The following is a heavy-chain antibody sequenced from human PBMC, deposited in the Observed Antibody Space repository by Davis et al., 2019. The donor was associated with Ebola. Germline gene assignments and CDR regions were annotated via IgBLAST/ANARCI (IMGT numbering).Heavy chain of an antibody. J-gene: IGHJ5*02. V-gene: IGHV4-59*01. CDR3: ARGQLNYDILTGYSGGRWFDP. CDR2: IYYSGST. D-gene: IGHD3-9*01. Sequence: MPSETLSLTCAVYGGSFSGYYWSWIRQPPGKGLEWIGYIYYSGSTNYNPSLKSRVTISVDTSKNQFSLKLSSVTAADTAVYYCARGQLNYDILTGYSGGRWFDPWGQGTLVTVSS. CDR1: GGSFSGYY.